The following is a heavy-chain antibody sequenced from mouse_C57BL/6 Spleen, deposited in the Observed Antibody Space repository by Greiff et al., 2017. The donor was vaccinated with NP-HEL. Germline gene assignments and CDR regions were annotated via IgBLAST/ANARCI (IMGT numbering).Heavy chain of an antibody. CDR3: AGGFAY. Sequence: QVQLQQSGPGLVQPSQSLSITCTVSGFSLTSYGVHWVRQSPGKGLEWLGVIWSGGSTDYNAAFISRRSISKDNSKSQVFFKMNSLQADDTAIYYCAGGFAYWGQGTLVTVSA. CDR1: GFSLTSYG. V-gene: IGHV2-2*01. J-gene: IGHJ3*01. CDR2: IWSGGST.